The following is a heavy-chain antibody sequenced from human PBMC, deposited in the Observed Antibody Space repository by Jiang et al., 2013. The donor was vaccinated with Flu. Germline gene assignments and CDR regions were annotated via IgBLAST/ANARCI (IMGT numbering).Heavy chain of an antibody. Sequence: GSGLVKPSETLSLTCTVSGGSISSYYWSWIRQPPGKGLEWIGYIYYSGSTNYNPSLKSRVTISVDTSKNQFSLKLSSVTAADTAVYYCARDRGYSGYDSILYYYYGMDVWGKGTTVTVSS. CDR2: IYYSGST. V-gene: IGHV4-59*01. CDR3: ARDRGYSGYDSILYYYYGMDV. J-gene: IGHJ6*04. D-gene: IGHD5-12*01. CDR1: GGSISSYY.